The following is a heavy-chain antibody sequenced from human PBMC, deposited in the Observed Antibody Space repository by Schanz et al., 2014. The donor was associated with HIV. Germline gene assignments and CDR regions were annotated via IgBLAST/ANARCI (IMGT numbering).Heavy chain of an antibody. V-gene: IGHV4-59*12. J-gene: IGHJ5*02. Sequence: QVQLQESGPGLVKPSETLSLTCTVSGGSISSYYWSWIRQPPGKGLEWIGYIYYSGSTNYNPSLKSRVTISVDTSKNQFSLKLSAVTAADTAVYYCARAAFGHDLGFDPWGEGVLVTVTS. CDR2: IYYSGST. CDR1: GGSISSYY. D-gene: IGHD3-10*01. CDR3: ARAAFGHDLGFDP.